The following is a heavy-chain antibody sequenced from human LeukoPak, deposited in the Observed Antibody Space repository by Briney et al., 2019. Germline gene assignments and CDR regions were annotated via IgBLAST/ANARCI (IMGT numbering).Heavy chain of an antibody. D-gene: IGHD1-26*01. J-gene: IGHJ4*02. CDR3: ARDGEWELNDY. CDR2: ISSSSSTI. Sequence: GGSLRLSCAASGFTFSSYSMNWVRQAPGKGLEWVSYISSSSSTIYYADSVKGRFTISRDNAKNSLYLQMNSLRAEDTAVYYCARDGEWELNDYWGQGTLVTVSS. CDR1: GFTFSSYS. V-gene: IGHV3-48*01.